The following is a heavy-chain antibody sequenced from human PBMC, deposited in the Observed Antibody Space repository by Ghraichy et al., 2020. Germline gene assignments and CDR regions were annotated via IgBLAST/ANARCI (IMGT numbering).Heavy chain of an antibody. CDR2: ISGSGGST. CDR3: AKDVTVTPSGWFDP. V-gene: IGHV3-23*01. D-gene: IGHD4-17*01. CDR1: GFTFSSYA. J-gene: IGHJ5*02. Sequence: LSLTCAASGFTFSSYAMSWVRQAPGKGLEWVSAISGSGGSTYYADSVKGRFTISRDNSKNTLYLQMNSLRAEDTAVYYCAKDVTVTPSGWFDPWGQGTLVTVSS.